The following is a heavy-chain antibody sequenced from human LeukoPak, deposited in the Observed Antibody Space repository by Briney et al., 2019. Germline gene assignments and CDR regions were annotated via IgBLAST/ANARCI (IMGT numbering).Heavy chain of an antibody. D-gene: IGHD5-18*01. CDR3: AKYLGKYSYGYSGLDY. CDR1: GFTFSSCA. CDR2: LSGSGAST. J-gene: IGHJ4*02. V-gene: IGHV3-23*01. Sequence: PGGSLRLSCAASGFTFSSCAMTWVRQAPGKGLEWVSSLSGSGASTFYADSVKGRFTISRDNSKNTLSLQMSSLRAEDTAVYFCAKYLGKYSYGYSGLDYWGQGTLDTVSS.